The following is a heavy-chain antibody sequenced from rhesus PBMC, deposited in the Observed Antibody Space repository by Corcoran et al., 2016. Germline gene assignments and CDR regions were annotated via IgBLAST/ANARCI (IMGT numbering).Heavy chain of an antibody. CDR3: ATSGVVTEPNY. CDR2: IYGSGSST. CDR1: GGSISSSY. V-gene: IGHV4-169*01. D-gene: IGHD3-16*01. Sequence: QLQLQESGPGLVKPSETLSVTCAVSGGSISSSYWSWIRQAPGKGLEWIGYIYGSGSSTNYNPSLKSRVTLSGDTSKNQLSLKLSSVTAADTAVYYCATSGVVTEPNYWGQGVLVTVSS. J-gene: IGHJ4*01.